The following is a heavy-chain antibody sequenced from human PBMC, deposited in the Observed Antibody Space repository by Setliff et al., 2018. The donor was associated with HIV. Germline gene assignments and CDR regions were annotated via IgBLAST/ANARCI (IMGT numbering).Heavy chain of an antibody. D-gene: IGHD3-3*01. CDR1: GLTFSTHS. J-gene: IGHJ5*02. V-gene: IGHV3-21*05. Sequence: GSLRLSCAASGLTFSTHSMNWVRQAPGKGLEWVSYISGDIWYADSVQGRFTISRDNSKNTLYLQMNSLRAEDTAVYYCAKAQWLLSHWGFDPWGQGTLVTVSS. CDR3: AKAQWLLSHWGFDP. CDR2: ISGDI.